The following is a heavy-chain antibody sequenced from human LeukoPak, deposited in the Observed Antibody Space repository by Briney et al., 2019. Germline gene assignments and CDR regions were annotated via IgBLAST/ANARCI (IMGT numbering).Heavy chain of an antibody. D-gene: IGHD2-15*01. CDR2: IIPIFGIA. CDR1: GGTFSSYV. CDR3: ASTYCSGGSCYGRLVDY. Sequence: ASVKVSCKASGGTFSSYVISWVRQAPGQGLEWMGRIIPIFGIANYAQKFQGRVTITAGKSTSTAYMELSSLRSEDTAVYYCASTYCSGGSCYGRLVDYWGQGTLVTVSS. J-gene: IGHJ4*02. V-gene: IGHV1-69*04.